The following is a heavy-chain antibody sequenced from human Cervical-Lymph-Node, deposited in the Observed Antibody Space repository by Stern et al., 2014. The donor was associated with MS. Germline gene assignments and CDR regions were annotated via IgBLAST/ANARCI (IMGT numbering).Heavy chain of an antibody. J-gene: IGHJ4*02. Sequence: QVQLVESGAEVKKPESSVKVSCKASGGSFSSLDINWVRQAPGQGLEWLGWISPLFGVANYAQNFQGRVTFTADESTSTAYMELSSLRSEDTAVYYCARHQGGIAANWGQGTLVTVSS. D-gene: IGHD6-13*01. V-gene: IGHV1-69*01. CDR1: GGSFSSLD. CDR3: ARHQGGIAAN. CDR2: ISPLFGVA.